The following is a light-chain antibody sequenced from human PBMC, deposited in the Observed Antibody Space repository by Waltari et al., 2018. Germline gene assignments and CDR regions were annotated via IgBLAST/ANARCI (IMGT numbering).Light chain of an antibody. V-gene: IGKV1-33*01. CDR2: DAS. CDR1: QDVRKY. CDR3: QQYENLPLT. Sequence: DIQMTQSPSSLSASVGDRVTIPCQASQDVRKYLTWYQQKPGKAPELLIYDASNLGTGVPSRFSGSGSGTDFTFTISSLQPEDVATYYCQQYENLPLTFGGGTKVEIK. J-gene: IGKJ4*01.